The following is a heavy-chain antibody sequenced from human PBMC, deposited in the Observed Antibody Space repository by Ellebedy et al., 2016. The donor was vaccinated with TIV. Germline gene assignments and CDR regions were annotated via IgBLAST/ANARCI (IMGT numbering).Heavy chain of an antibody. CDR2: IREDGGDK. CDR1: GFSFSYYC. V-gene: IGHV3-7*01. Sequence: PGGSLRLSCATSGFSFSYYCLAWVRQPPGKGLEWVANIREDGGDKYYLDSVKGRFTISRDDAETTTFLQMNSLRAEDTALYFCARVGRSPHNWSFDYWGQGTLVTVSS. D-gene: IGHD5-24*01. J-gene: IGHJ4*02. CDR3: ARVGRSPHNWSFDY.